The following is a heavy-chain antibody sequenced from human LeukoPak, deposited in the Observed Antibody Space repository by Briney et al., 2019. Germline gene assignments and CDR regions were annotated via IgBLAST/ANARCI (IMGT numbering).Heavy chain of an antibody. CDR1: GGSISSYY. CDR3: ARGLWFGELLFDY. D-gene: IGHD3-10*01. J-gene: IGHJ4*02. V-gene: IGHV4-59*01. CDR2: IYYSGST. Sequence: SETLSLTCTVCGGSISSYYWSWIRQPPGKGLEWIGYIYYSGSTNYNPSLKSRVTISVDTSKNQFYLKLSSETAADTAVYYCARGLWFGELLFDYWGQGTLVTVSS.